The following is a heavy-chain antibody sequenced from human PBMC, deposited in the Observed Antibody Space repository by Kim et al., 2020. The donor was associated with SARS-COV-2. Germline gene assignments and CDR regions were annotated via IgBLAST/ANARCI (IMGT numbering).Heavy chain of an antibody. J-gene: IGHJ2*01. Sequence: GGSLRLSCAASGFTFSRTGMYWVRQAPGKGLVWVSRITTDGSSITYADSVKGRFTISRDNAKNTLHLQMNTLTAEDTAVYYCAKVGVDWYFDLWGRGTLVTVSS. CDR2: ITTDGSSI. CDR1: GFTFSRTG. D-gene: IGHD3-16*01. CDR3: AKVGVDWYFDL. V-gene: IGHV3-74*01.